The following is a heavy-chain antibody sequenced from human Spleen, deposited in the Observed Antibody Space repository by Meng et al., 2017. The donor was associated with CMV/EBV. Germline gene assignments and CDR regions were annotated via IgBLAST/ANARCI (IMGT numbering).Heavy chain of an antibody. CDR3: ASGSHRRGGYYFDY. Sequence: DVQLVGSGGGLVRPGGSLSLSCAASGFTFSSYSMSWVRQAPRQELEWVSSISSRSSYIYYADSVKCRFTISRDNAKNSLYLQMGSLTAEDMAVYYCASGSHRRGGYYFDYWGQGTLVTVSS. V-gene: IGHV3-21*01. J-gene: IGHJ4*02. CDR2: ISSRSSYI. D-gene: IGHD1-26*01. CDR1: GFTFSSYS.